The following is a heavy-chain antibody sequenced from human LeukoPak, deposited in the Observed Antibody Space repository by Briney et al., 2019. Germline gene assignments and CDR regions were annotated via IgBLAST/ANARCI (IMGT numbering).Heavy chain of an antibody. CDR3: ARHGDSNWYFDY. CDR2: IYPGDSDT. CDR1: GYSFTGHW. Sequence: GESLKISCKGSGYSFTGHWIAWVRQMPGKGLEWMGIIYPGDSDTTYSPSFQGQVTISADKSISTAYLQWSSLKASDTAMYYCARHGDSNWYFDYWGQGTLVTVSS. D-gene: IGHD6-13*01. J-gene: IGHJ4*02. V-gene: IGHV5-51*01.